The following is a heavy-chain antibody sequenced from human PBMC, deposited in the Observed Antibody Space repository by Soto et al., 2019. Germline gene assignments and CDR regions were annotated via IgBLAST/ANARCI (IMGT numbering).Heavy chain of an antibody. V-gene: IGHV3-23*01. CDR1: GFTLASYA. CDR2: ISGSGGST. CDR3: ATDPFGMDV. Sequence: GGSLRLSCAASGFTLASYAVNWVRQAPGKGLEWVSAISGSGGSTNYADSVKGRFTISRDDSKNTLYLQMNSLRAEDTAVYYCATDPFGMDVWGQGTTVTGPS. J-gene: IGHJ6*02.